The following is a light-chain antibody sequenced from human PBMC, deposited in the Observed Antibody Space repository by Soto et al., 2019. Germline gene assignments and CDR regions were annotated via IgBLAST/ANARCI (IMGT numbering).Light chain of an antibody. CDR2: INYDGTH. Sequence: QPVLTRSPSASASLGASVKLTCTLSSGYSTYAIAWHQQQSEKGPRFLMKINYDGTHSKGDGFFDRFSGSSSGAERHLTISSLQSEDEADYYCQSLGNGIQVFGGGTKLTVL. J-gene: IGLJ3*02. CDR1: SGYSTYA. V-gene: IGLV4-69*01. CDR3: QSLGNGIQV.